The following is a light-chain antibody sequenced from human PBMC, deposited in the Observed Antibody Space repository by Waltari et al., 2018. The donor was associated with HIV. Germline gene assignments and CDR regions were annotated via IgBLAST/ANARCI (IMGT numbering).Light chain of an antibody. CDR3: QEYTTFWT. J-gene: IGKJ1*01. CDR2: TAS. Sequence: DVQMTQSPSTLSASVGDRVTITCRASQDISKWLAWYQQKPGQAPKLLIHTASRLETGVPSRFSGSGSGTEFTLTISSLQPDDFATYTCQEYTTFWTFGQGTKVDIK. CDR1: QDISKW. V-gene: IGKV1-5*03.